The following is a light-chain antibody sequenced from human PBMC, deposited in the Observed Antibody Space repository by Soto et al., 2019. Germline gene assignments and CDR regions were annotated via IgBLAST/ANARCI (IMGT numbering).Light chain of an antibody. J-gene: IGLJ7*01. CDR2: DNN. CDR1: SSNIGNQY. CDR3: GTWDSSLSAAV. Sequence: QSVLTQPPSVSAAPGQKVTISCSGGSSNIGNQYVSWYQQLPGTAPKLLIYDNNKRPSGIPDRFSGSKSGTSATLGITGLQTGDEADYYCGTWDSSLSAAVFGGGTQLTVL. V-gene: IGLV1-51*01.